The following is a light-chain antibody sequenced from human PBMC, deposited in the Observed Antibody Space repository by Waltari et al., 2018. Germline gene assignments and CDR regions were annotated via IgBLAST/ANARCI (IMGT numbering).Light chain of an antibody. CDR1: NFNIGSNY. CDR2: RNT. V-gene: IGLV1-47*01. CDR3: AAWDDSLSGRV. Sequence: QSVLTQPPSMSGTPGQRVTISCSGSNFNIGSNYVNWYQQFPGMAPQLLIYRNTERPSGVPDRFSASKAVASASLAISGLRSEDEADYHCAAWDDSLSGRVFGGGTKLTV. J-gene: IGLJ2*01.